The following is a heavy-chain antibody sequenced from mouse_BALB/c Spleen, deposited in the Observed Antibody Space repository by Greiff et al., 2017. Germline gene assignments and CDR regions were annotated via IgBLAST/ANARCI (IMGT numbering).Heavy chain of an antibody. CDR2: ISSGSSTI. Sequence: DVKLVESGGGLVQPGGSRKLSCAASGFTFSSFGMHWVRQAPEKGLEWVAYISSGSSTIYYADTVKGRFTMSRDNPKNTLFLQMTSLRSEDTAMYYCARESFDYWGQGTTLTVSS. CDR3: ARESFDY. CDR1: GFTFSSFG. V-gene: IGHV5-17*02. J-gene: IGHJ2*01.